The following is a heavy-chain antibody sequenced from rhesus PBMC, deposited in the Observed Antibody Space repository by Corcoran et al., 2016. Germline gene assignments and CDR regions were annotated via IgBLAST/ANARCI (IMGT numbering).Heavy chain of an antibody. V-gene: IGHV1S9*01. D-gene: IGHD3-3*01. CDR2: INKRNGKT. Sequence: QVQLVQSGAEVKKPGASVNLSCKASGYTFTSYYINWVSQAPGQVLEWMGCINKRNGKTGYTQKVQGIVTMTRDTYTSTAYMERSSLRSEDTAVYDCTRRVGTGYSPFDYWGQGVLVTVSS. CDR3: TRRVGTGYSPFDY. J-gene: IGHJ4*01. CDR1: GYTFTSYY.